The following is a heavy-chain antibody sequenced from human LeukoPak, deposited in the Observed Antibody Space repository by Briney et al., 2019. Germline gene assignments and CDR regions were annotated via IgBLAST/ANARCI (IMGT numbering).Heavy chain of an antibody. V-gene: IGHV3-43*02. CDR2: ISGDGGST. D-gene: IGHD6-19*01. J-gene: IGHJ4*02. CDR3: ANSGWERDYFDY. Sequence: PGGSLRLSCAASGFTFDDYAMHWVRQAPGKGLEWVSLISGDGGSTYYADSVKGRFTISRDNSKNSLYLQMNSLRTEDTALYYCANSGWERDYFDYWGQGTLVTVSS. CDR1: GFTFDDYA.